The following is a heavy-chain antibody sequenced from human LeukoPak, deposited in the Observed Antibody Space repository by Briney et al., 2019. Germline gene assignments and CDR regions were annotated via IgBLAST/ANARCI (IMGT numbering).Heavy chain of an antibody. CDR2: INPSGGST. CDR3: ARERLRQDGMDYGMDA. Sequence: ASVKVSCKASGYTFTSYYMHWVRQAPGQGLEWMGIINPSGGSTSYAQKFQGRVTMTRDTSTSTVYMELSSLRSEDTAVYYCARERLRQDGMDYGMDAWGQGTTVTVSS. CDR1: GYTFTSYY. D-gene: IGHD1-1*01. V-gene: IGHV1-46*01. J-gene: IGHJ6*02.